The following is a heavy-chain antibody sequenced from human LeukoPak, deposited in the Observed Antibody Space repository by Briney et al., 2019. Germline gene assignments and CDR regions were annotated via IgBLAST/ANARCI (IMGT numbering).Heavy chain of an antibody. CDR3: AKGGRAAAGTYFDY. V-gene: IGHV3-23*01. CDR1: GGTFSSYA. Sequence: SCKASGGTFSSYAMSCVRQAPGKGLEWVSAISGSGGSTYYADSVKGRFTISRDNSKNTLYLQMNSLRAEDTAVYYCAKGGRAAAGTYFDYWGQGTLVTVSS. CDR2: ISGSGGST. D-gene: IGHD6-13*01. J-gene: IGHJ4*02.